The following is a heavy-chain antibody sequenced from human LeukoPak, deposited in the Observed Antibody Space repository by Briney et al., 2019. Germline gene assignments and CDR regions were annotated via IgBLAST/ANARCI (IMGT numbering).Heavy chain of an antibody. Sequence: GGSLRLSCAASGFTFSSYNLNWVRQAPGKGLEWVSYISGSSNTIYYADSVKGRFTISRDNAKNSLYLQMNSLRAEDTAVYYCARRHLDSAGWTIDYWGQGTLVTVSS. D-gene: IGHD3-9*01. CDR2: ISGSSNTI. V-gene: IGHV3-48*01. CDR3: ARRHLDSAGWTIDY. CDR1: GFTFSSYN. J-gene: IGHJ4*02.